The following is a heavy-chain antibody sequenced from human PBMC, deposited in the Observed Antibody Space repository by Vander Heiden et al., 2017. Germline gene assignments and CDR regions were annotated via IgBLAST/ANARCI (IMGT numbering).Heavy chain of an antibody. CDR3: AKRKGYGDFGGMDV. Sequence: EVQLLESGGGLVQPGGSLRLSCAASGFTFSSYAMSWVRQAPGKGLEWVSAISGSGGSTYYADSVKGRFTISRDNSKNTLYLQMNSMRAEDTAVYYCAKRKGYGDFGGMDVWGQGTTVTVSS. CDR2: ISGSGGST. V-gene: IGHV3-23*01. D-gene: IGHD4-17*01. CDR1: GFTFSSYA. J-gene: IGHJ6*02.